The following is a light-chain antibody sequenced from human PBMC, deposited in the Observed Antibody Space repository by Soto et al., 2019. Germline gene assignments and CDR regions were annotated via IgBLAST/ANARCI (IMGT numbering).Light chain of an antibody. Sequence: DIPMTQSPSTLSASVGDRVTITCRASQSISSWLAWYQQKPGKAPKLLIYDASSLESGVPSRFSGSGSGTEFTLTISSLQPDDFATYYCQHYKSYSEAFGQGTKVELK. CDR2: DAS. V-gene: IGKV1-5*01. CDR1: QSISSW. CDR3: QHYKSYSEA. J-gene: IGKJ1*01.